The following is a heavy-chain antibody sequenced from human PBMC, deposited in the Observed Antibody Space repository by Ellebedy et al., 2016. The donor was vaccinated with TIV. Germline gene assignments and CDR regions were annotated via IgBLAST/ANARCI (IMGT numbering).Heavy chain of an antibody. CDR1: GFTFSSYA. D-gene: IGHD4-23*01. Sequence: GESLKISXAASGFTFSSYAMHWVRQAPGKGLEWVAVISYDGSNKYYADSVKGRFTISRDNSKNTLYLQMNSLRAEDTAVYYCARDLGGNSNGAFDYWGQGTLVTVSS. CDR3: ARDLGGNSNGAFDY. CDR2: ISYDGSNK. V-gene: IGHV3-30-3*01. J-gene: IGHJ4*02.